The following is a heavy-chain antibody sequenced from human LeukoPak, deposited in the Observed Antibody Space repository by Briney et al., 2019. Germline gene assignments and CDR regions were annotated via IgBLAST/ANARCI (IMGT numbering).Heavy chain of an antibody. D-gene: IGHD2-8*01. CDR2: IKSKTDGGTT. CDR3: TTEPLGYCTNGVCYPINYYYGMDV. Sequence: PGGSLRLSCAASGFTFSNAWMSWVRQAPGKGLEWVGRIKSKTDGGTTDYAAPVKGRFTISRDDSKNTLYLQMNSLKTEDTAVYYCTTEPLGYCTNGVCYPINYYYGMDVWGQGTTVTDSS. V-gene: IGHV3-15*01. CDR1: GFTFSNAW. J-gene: IGHJ6*02.